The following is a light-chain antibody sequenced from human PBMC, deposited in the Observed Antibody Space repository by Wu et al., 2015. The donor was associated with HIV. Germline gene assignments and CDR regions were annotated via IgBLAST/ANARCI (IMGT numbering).Light chain of an antibody. Sequence: EIVLTQSPGTLSLSPGERATLSCRASQSVSSSFLVWYQQRPGQAPRLLIYAASSRATGIPDRFSGSGSGTDFTLTISRLEPEDFAVYYCQQHDDSPWTFGQGTKVE. CDR1: QSVSSSF. V-gene: IGKV3-20*01. J-gene: IGKJ1*01. CDR2: AAS. CDR3: QQHDDSPWT.